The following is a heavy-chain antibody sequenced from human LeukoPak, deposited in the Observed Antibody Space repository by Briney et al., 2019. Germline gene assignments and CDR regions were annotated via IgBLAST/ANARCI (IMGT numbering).Heavy chain of an antibody. D-gene: IGHD7-27*01. V-gene: IGHV3-48*03. CDR2: ISSSGSTI. CDR1: GFTFSSYE. J-gene: IGHJ4*02. CDR3: ARERNTGGDY. Sequence: GGSLRLSCAASGFTFSSYEMNWVRQAPGKGLEWVSYISSSGSTIYYADSVKGRFTISRDNAKNSLYLQMNSLRAEDTALYYCARERNTGGDYWGQGTLVTVSS.